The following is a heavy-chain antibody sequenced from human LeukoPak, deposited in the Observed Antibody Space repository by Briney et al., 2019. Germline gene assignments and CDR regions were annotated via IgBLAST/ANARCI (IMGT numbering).Heavy chain of an antibody. CDR3: ARGIAAAGSRAFDT. Sequence: ASETLSLTCTVSGGSISSSSYYWGWIRQPPGKGLEWIGSIYHSGSTYYNPSLKSRVTISVDTSKNQFSLKLSSVTAADTAVYYCARGIAAAGSRAFDTWGQGTMVTVSS. CDR2: IYHSGST. V-gene: IGHV4-39*07. D-gene: IGHD6-13*01. CDR1: GGSISSSSYY. J-gene: IGHJ3*02.